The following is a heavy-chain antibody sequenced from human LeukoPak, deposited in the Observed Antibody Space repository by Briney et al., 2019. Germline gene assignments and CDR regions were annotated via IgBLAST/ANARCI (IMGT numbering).Heavy chain of an antibody. CDR1: GFTVSSNY. J-gene: IGHJ4*02. CDR3: ARDGDYGDYLDYFDY. Sequence: GGSLRLSCAASGFTVSSNYMSWVRQAPGKGLEWVSVIYSGGSTYYADSVKGRFTISRDNSKNTLYLQMNSLRAEDTAVYYCARDGDYGDYLDYFDYWGQGTLVTVSS. V-gene: IGHV3-66*01. D-gene: IGHD4-17*01. CDR2: IYSGGST.